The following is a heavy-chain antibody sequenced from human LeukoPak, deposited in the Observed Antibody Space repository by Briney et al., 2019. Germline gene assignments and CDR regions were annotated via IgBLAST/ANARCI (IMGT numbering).Heavy chain of an antibody. CDR3: ANLSWGSGGFES. D-gene: IGHD6-13*01. CDR2: LSGSGGNT. J-gene: IGHJ4*02. V-gene: IGHV3-23*01. Sequence: GSLRLSCAASGFPFSSYAMSWVRQAPGKGLEWVSNLSGSGGNTYYVDSVKGRFTISRDNSKNTVTLQMNSLRAEDTAVYYCANLSWGSGGFESWGQGILVTVSS. CDR1: GFPFSSYA.